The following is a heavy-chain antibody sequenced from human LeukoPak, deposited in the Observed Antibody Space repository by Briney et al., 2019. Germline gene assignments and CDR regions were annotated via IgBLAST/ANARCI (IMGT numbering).Heavy chain of an antibody. CDR3: ARDPPQYYDFWSGYYKGDYYYYMDV. CDR1: GYTFTSYY. Sequence: EASVKVSCKASGYTFTSYYMHWVRQAPGQGLEWMGWISAYNGNTNYAQKLQGRVTMTTDTSTSTAYMELSRLRSDDTAVYYCARDPPQYYDFWSGYYKGDYYYYMDVWGKGTTVTVSS. V-gene: IGHV1-18*04. J-gene: IGHJ6*03. D-gene: IGHD3-3*01. CDR2: ISAYNGNT.